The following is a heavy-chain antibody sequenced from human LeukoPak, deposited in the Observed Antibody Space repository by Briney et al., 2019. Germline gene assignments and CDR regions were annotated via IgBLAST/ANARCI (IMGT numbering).Heavy chain of an antibody. Sequence: PGGSLRPSCAASGFTFSSYTMNWVRQAPGKGLEWVSAISRSSDYIYYADSVKGRFTISRDNAQNSLYLQINSLRVEDTAVYYCARGFSSSEDYWGQGTLVTVSS. CDR1: GFTFSSYT. CDR3: ARGFSSSEDY. CDR2: ISRSSDYI. J-gene: IGHJ4*02. D-gene: IGHD6-6*01. V-gene: IGHV3-21*01.